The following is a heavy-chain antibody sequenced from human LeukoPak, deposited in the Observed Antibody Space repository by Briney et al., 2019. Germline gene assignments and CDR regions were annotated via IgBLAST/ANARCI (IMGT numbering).Heavy chain of an antibody. Sequence: GRSLRLSCVASGFTFSSYAMHWVRQAPGKGLEWVAVISYDGSNKYYADSVKGRFTISRDNSKNTLYLQMNSLRAEDTAVYYCARDGNYDSSGYYILGAFDIWGQGTMVTVSS. CDR1: GFTFSSYA. V-gene: IGHV3-30-3*01. CDR3: ARDGNYDSSGYYILGAFDI. D-gene: IGHD3-22*01. J-gene: IGHJ3*02. CDR2: ISYDGSNK.